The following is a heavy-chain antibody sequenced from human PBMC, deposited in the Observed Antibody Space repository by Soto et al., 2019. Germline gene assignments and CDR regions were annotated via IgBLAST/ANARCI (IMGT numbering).Heavy chain of an antibody. D-gene: IGHD2-8*01. CDR3: ARDKGCTNGVCYSGYYGMDA. J-gene: IGHJ6*02. CDR1: GGSISSYY. CDR2: IYTSGST. Sequence: SETLSLTCTVSGGSISSYYWSWIRQPAGKGLEWIGRIYTSGSTNYNPSLKSRVTMSVDTSKNQFSLKLSSVTAADTAVYYCARDKGCTNGVCYSGYYGMDAWGQGTTVTVSS. V-gene: IGHV4-4*07.